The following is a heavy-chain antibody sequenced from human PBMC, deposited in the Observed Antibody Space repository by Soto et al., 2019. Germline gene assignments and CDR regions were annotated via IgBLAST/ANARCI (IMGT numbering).Heavy chain of an antibody. D-gene: IGHD3-9*01. CDR1: GYSFTSYW. Sequence: GESLKISCNGSGYSFTSYWISWVRQMPGKGLEWMGRIDPSDSYTNYSPSFQGHVTISADKSISTAYLQWSSLKASDTAMYYCARLPLGVAVDILTGYYLDYWGQGTLVTVSS. J-gene: IGHJ4*02. V-gene: IGHV5-10-1*01. CDR2: IDPSDSYT. CDR3: ARLPLGVAVDILTGYYLDY.